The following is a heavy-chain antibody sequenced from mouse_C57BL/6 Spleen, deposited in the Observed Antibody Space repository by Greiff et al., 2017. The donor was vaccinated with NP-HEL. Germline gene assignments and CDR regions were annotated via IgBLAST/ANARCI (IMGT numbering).Heavy chain of an antibody. CDR1: GFTFSSYT. D-gene: IGHD1-1*01. V-gene: IGHV5-9*01. J-gene: IGHJ2*01. Sequence: EVHLVESGGGLVKPGGSLKLSCAASGFTFSSYTMSWVRQTPEKRLEWVATISGGGGNTYYPDSVKGRFTISRDNAKNTLYLQMSSLRSEDTALYYCARRSTGYFDYWGQGTTLTVSS. CDR2: ISGGGGNT. CDR3: ARRSTGYFDY.